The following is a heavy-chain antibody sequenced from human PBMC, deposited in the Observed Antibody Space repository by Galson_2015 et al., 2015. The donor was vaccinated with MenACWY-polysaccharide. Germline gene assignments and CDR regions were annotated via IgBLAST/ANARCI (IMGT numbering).Heavy chain of an antibody. CDR1: GVSLRTSGVA. V-gene: IGHV2-5*01. CDR3: AHLTASNVYSYDY. D-gene: IGHD2-21*02. J-gene: IGHJ4*02. CDR2: ISLNDDK. Sequence: PALVKPTQTLTLTCTFSGVSLRTSGVAVGWIRQPPGEALDWRAHISLNDDKYYSTFLKNRLTITKDTSKKQVVLTMTNMDPVDTATYYCAHLTASNVYSYDYWGQGTLVTVSS.